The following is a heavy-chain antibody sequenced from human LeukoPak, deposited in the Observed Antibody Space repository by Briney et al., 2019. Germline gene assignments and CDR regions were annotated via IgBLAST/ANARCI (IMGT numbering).Heavy chain of an antibody. CDR3: ARGGSGSYYGY. D-gene: IGHD3-10*01. J-gene: IGHJ4*02. CDR2: ISYDGSNK. Sequence: GGSLRLSCAASGFTFSSYAMHWVRQAPGKGLEWVAVISYDGSNKYYADSVKGRFTISRDNSKNTLYLQMNSPRAEDTAVYYCARGGSGSYYGYWGQGTLVTVSS. CDR1: GFTFSSYA. V-gene: IGHV3-30*04.